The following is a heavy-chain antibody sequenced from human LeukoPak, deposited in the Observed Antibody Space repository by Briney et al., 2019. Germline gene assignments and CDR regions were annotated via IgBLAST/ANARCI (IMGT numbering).Heavy chain of an antibody. D-gene: IGHD2-15*01. V-gene: IGHV3-30*18. CDR2: ISYDGSNK. CDR3: AKIVVVAAPFDY. Sequence: GGSLRLSCAASGFTFSSYGMHWVRQAPGKGLEWVAVISYDGSNKYYADSVKGRFTISRDNSKNTLYLQMNSLRAEDTAVYYCAKIVVVAAPFDYWGQGTLVTVSS. J-gene: IGHJ4*02. CDR1: GFTFSSYG.